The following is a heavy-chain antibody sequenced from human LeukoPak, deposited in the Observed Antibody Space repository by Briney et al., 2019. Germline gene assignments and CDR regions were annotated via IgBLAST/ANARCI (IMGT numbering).Heavy chain of an antibody. CDR1: GFTFSSYE. CDR3: ARGSGVSEFDY. D-gene: IGHD6-13*01. J-gene: IGHJ4*02. CDR2: ISSSGSTI. Sequence: GGSLRLSCAASGFTFSSYEMNWVRQAPGKGLEWVSYISSSGSTIYHADSVKGRFTISRDNAKNSLYLQMNSLRAEDTAVYYCARGSGVSEFDYWGQGTLVTVSS. V-gene: IGHV3-48*03.